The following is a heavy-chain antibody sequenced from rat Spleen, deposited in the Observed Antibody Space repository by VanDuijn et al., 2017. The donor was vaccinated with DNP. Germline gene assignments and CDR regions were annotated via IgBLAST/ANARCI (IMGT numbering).Heavy chain of an antibody. CDR3: ARRGYYGSYWYFDF. CDR2: INTDGDTT. D-gene: IGHD1-6*01. J-gene: IGHJ1*01. Sequence: EVHLVETGGGLVPPGGSLKLSCVASGFTFSDYWMYWIRQAPGKGLEWVASINTDGDTTSYPDSVKGRFTVSRDNAENTICLQMDSLRSEDTATYYCARRGYYGSYWYFDFWGPGTMVTVSS. CDR1: GFTFSDYW. V-gene: IGHV5-58*01.